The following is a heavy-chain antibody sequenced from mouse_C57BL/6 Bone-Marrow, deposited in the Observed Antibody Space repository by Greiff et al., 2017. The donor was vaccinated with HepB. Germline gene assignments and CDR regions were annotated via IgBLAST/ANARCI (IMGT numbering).Heavy chain of an antibody. CDR3: TRLYYGSSYFDY. J-gene: IGHJ2*01. V-gene: IGHV6-6*01. D-gene: IGHD1-1*01. Sequence: EVKLMESGGGLVQPGGSMKLSCAASGFTFSDAWIDWVRQSPEKGLEWVAEIRNKANNHATYYAESVKGRFTISRDDSKSSVYLQMNSLRAEDTGIYYCTRLYYGSSYFDYWGQGTTLTVSS. CDR2: IRNKANNHAT. CDR1: GFTFSDAW.